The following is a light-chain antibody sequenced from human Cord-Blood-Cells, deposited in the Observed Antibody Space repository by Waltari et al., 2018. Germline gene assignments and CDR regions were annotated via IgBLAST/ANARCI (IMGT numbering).Light chain of an antibody. CDR1: TANIGSNY. V-gene: IGLV1-47*01. J-gene: IGLJ3*02. CDR2: RNN. CDR3: AAWDDSLSGPV. Sequence: QSVLTQLPSASGTPGQRVTIYCSGSTANIGSNYVYWYQQPPGTAPKLPIYRNNPRPSGVPARFSGSKSGTSASLAISGLRSEDEADYYCAAWDDSLSGPVFGGGTKLTVL.